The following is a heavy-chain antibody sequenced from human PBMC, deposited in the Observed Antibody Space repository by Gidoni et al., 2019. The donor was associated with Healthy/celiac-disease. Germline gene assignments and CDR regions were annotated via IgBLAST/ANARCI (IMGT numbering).Heavy chain of an antibody. CDR3: AIQPTTYYYGSGIQGMDV. Sequence: QVQLVESGGGVVQPGRSLRLPCAASGFTFSSYGMHWVRQAPGKGLEWVAVISYDGSNKYYADSVKGRFTISRDNSKNTLYLQMNSLRAEDTAVYYCAIQPTTYYYGSGIQGMDVWGQVPTVTVSS. V-gene: IGHV3-30*03. CDR1: GFTFSSYG. J-gene: IGHJ6*02. D-gene: IGHD3-10*01. CDR2: ISYDGSNK.